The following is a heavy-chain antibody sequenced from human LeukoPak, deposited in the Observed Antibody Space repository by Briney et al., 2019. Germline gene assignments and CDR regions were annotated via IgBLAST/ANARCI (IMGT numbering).Heavy chain of an antibody. Sequence: PGGSLRLSCAASGFTSGIYAMSWVRQAPGKGLEWVSAFSGGGDSFYADSVRGRFTISRDNFKNALYLQMNSLRVEDTAVYYCAIDPNWGTHSWGQGVLVTVSS. V-gene: IGHV3-23*01. J-gene: IGHJ4*02. D-gene: IGHD7-27*01. CDR2: FSGGGDS. CDR1: GFTSGIYA. CDR3: AIDPNWGTHS.